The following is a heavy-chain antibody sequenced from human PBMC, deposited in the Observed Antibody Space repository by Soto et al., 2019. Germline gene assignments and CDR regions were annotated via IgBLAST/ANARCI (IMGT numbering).Heavy chain of an antibody. V-gene: IGHV4-34*01. D-gene: IGHD3-3*01. CDR3: ASLNGGRFLDKGDY. J-gene: IGHJ4*02. Sequence: SETLSLTCGVYNGSFMGYYWTWVRQPPGKGLEWIGEINHFGSPNYNPSLKSRVAISIDTSKHQFSLSLRSLTAADTAVYYCASLNGGRFLDKGDYWGQGILVTVSS. CDR1: NGSFMGYY. CDR2: INHFGSP.